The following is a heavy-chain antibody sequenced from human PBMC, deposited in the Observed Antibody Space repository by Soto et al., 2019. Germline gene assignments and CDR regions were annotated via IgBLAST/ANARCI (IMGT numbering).Heavy chain of an antibody. D-gene: IGHD3-22*01. J-gene: IGHJ4*02. Sequence: EVQLVETGGGLIQPGGSLRLSCAASGFTVSSNYMSWVRQAPGKGLEWVSVIYSSGSTYYADSVKGRFTISRDTSKNTLYLQMNSLRAEDTAVYYCARDSHNYDSSGYDYWGQGTLVTVSS. CDR1: GFTVSSNY. CDR2: IYSSGST. V-gene: IGHV3-53*02. CDR3: ARDSHNYDSSGYDY.